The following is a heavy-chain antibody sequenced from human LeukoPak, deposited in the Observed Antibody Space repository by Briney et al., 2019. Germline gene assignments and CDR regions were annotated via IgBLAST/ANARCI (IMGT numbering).Heavy chain of an antibody. CDR1: GFTFSSYG. CDR2: IWYDGSNK. D-gene: IGHD1-14*01. CDR3: ARDRSRNYYYGMDV. J-gene: IGHJ6*02. Sequence: GGSLRLSWAASGFTFSSYGMHWVRQAPGKGLEWVAVIWYDGSNKYYADSVKGRFTISRDNSKNTLYLQMNSLRAEDTAVYYCARDRSRNYYYGMDVWGQGTMVTVSS. V-gene: IGHV3-33*01.